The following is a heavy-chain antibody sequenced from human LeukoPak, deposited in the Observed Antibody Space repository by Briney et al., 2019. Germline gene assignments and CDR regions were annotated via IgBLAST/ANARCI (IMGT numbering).Heavy chain of an antibody. Sequence: PGGSLRPSCAASGFTVSSNYMSWVRQAPGKGLEWVSVIYSGGSTYYADSVKGRFTISRDNSKNTLYLQMNSLRAEDTAVYYCARDLAIITYYDFWSGYHSEGMDVWGQGTTVTVSS. CDR3: ARDLAIITYYDFWSGYHSEGMDV. D-gene: IGHD3-3*01. CDR2: IYSGGST. J-gene: IGHJ6*02. CDR1: GFTVSSNY. V-gene: IGHV3-66*01.